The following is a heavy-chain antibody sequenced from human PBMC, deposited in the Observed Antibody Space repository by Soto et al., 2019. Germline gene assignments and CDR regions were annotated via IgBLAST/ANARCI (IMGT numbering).Heavy chain of an antibody. V-gene: IGHV1-18*01. J-gene: IGHJ4*02. CDR2: INHRNGAT. CDR1: GRTFTTFG. CDR3: GRDSDQWDHRVLDS. Sequence: QVQLVQSGAEVSRPGASLKVSCKASGRTFTTFGVSWARQAPGQGLEWMGRINHRNGATNYAQKFQGGVTMTTDTATTTVYMALRSLRSDDTAVYYCGRDSDQWDHRVLDSWGQGTLVTVSS. D-gene: IGHD1-26*01.